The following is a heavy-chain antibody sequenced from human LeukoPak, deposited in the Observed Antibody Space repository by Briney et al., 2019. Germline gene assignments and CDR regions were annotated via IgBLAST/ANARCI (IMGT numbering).Heavy chain of an antibody. CDR3: ARGFVHAFDI. D-gene: IGHD6-6*01. CDR2: IGVAGDT. V-gene: IGHV3-13*04. J-gene: IGHJ3*02. CDR1: GFAFSSYD. Sequence: GGSLRLSCAASGFAFSSYDMHWVRQATGEGLEWVSAIGVAGDTYYPGSVKGRFTISRENGKNSLYLQMNSLRAGDTAVYYCARGFVHAFDIWGQGTMVTVSS.